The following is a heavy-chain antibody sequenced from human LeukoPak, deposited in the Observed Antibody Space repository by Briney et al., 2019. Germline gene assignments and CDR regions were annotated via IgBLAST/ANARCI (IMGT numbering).Heavy chain of an antibody. D-gene: IGHD3-10*01. V-gene: IGHV3-23*01. CDR1: GFTFTSYS. J-gene: IGHJ4*02. CDR2: ISGGGVDT. CDR3: AKPHYTGSGSYSREDF. Sequence: GGSLRLSCAASGFTFTSYSMNWVRQAPGKGLEWVSTISGGGVDTYYADSVKGRFTISRDNSKITVYLQMNSLRAEDTAVYYCAKPHYTGSGSYSREDFWGQGTLVTVSS.